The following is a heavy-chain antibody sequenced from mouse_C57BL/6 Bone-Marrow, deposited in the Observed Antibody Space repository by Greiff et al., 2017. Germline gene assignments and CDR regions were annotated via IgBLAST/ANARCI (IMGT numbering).Heavy chain of an antibody. CDR2: ISSGGSYT. CDR3: ARLGYGYDGLDY. Sequence: EVMLVESGGDLVKPGGSLKLSCAASGFTFSSYGLSWVRPTPDKRLEWVATISSGGSYTYYPDSVKGRFTISRDNAKNTLYLQMSSLKSEDTAMYYCARLGYGYDGLDYWGQGTTLTVSS. V-gene: IGHV5-6*01. D-gene: IGHD2-2*01. CDR1: GFTFSSYG. J-gene: IGHJ2*01.